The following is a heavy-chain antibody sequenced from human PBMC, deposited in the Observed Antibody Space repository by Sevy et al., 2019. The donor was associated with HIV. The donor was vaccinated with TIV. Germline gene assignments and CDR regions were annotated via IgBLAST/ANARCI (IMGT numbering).Heavy chain of an antibody. Sequence: GGSLRLSCAASGFTFSTYAMNWVRQAPGKGLEWVSSISRSGRSTYSEDSVEGRFTISRDNFKNTLYLQLSSLRVDDTAVYYCAKGYCDGGSCPRDYYYYGMDVWGQGTTVTVSS. D-gene: IGHD2-15*01. V-gene: IGHV3-23*01. CDR2: ISRSGRST. CDR3: AKGYCDGGSCPRDYYYYGMDV. J-gene: IGHJ6*02. CDR1: GFTFSTYA.